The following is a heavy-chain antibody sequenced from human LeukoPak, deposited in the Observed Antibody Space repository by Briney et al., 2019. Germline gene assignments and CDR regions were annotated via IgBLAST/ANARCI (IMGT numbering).Heavy chain of an antibody. D-gene: IGHD5-24*01. CDR1: GYSFSSYW. CDR3: ARRGGRWLQFGDYFDY. Sequence: GESLKISCKGSGYSFSSYWIGWVRQMPGKGLEWMGIIYPGDSHTRYSPSFQGQVIISADKSISTAYLQWSSLKASDTAMYYCARRGGRWLQFGDYFDYWGQGTLVTVSS. CDR2: IYPGDSHT. V-gene: IGHV5-51*01. J-gene: IGHJ4*02.